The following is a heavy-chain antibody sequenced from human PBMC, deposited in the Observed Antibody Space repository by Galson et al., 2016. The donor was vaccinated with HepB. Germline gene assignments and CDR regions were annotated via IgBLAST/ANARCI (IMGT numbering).Heavy chain of an antibody. CDR2: ISADVDVT. D-gene: IGHD2-21*02. CDR3: ARAEDCGTDCPQRYFFDY. V-gene: IGHV3-23*01. Sequence: LRLSCAASGFAFSTYAMNWVRQAPGRGLEWVSTISADVDVTHYADSVRGRFTISRDNSKNTLYLQVDSLKVEDTAVYYCARAEDCGTDCPQRYFFDYWGRGALVTVSS. J-gene: IGHJ4*02. CDR1: GFAFSTYA.